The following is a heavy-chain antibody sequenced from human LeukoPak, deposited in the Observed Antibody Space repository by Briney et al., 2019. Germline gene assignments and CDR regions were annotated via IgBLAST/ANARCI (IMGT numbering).Heavy chain of an antibody. CDR3: AKATVTTTHGMDV. CDR2: ISWNSGSI. J-gene: IGHJ6*02. V-gene: IGHV3-9*01. Sequence: GGSLRLSCAASGFTFDDYAMHWVRQAPGKGLEWVSGISWNSGSIGYADSVKGRFTISRDNAKNSLYLQMNSLRAEDTALYYCAKATVTTTHGMDVWGQGTTVTVSS. D-gene: IGHD4-17*01. CDR1: GFTFDDYA.